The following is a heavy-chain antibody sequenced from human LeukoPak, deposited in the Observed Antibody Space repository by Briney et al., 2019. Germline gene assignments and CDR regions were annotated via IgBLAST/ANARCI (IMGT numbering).Heavy chain of an antibody. CDR1: GFTFSDAW. Sequence: PGGSLRLSCAASGFTFSDAWMTWVRQAPGKGLEWVGRIKAKNDGGAIEYATPVKGRFTISGDDAKNTLYLQMNSLKTEDTAVYYCTTDGPTYSGAASFDYWGQGTLVTVSS. D-gene: IGHD2-15*01. V-gene: IGHV3-15*01. CDR3: TTDGPTYSGAASFDY. J-gene: IGHJ4*02. CDR2: IKAKNDGGAI.